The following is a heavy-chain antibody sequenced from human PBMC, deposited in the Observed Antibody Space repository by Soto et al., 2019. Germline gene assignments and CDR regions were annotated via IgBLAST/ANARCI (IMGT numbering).Heavy chain of an antibody. CDR1: GFTFSSYS. CDR3: ARVQGYSKGPAPHRHYGMDV. V-gene: IGHV3-21*01. Sequence: GGSLRLSCAASGFTFSSYSMNWVRQAPGKGLEWVSSISSSSSYIYYADSVKGRFTISRGNAKNSLYLQMNSLRAEDTAVYYCARVQGYSKGPAPHRHYGMDVWGQGTTVTVSS. D-gene: IGHD4-4*01. J-gene: IGHJ6*02. CDR2: ISSSSSYI.